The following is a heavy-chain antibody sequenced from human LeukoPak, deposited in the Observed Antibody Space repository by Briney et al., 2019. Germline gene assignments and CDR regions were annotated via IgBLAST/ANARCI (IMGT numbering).Heavy chain of an antibody. CDR1: GGSISSYY. Sequence: SETLSLTCTVSGGSISSYYWSWIRQPPGKGLEWIAYIYYSGSTNYNPSLKSRVTISVDTSKNQFSLKLSSVTAADTAVYYCAREIRLPDYYGSGSYWDWFDPWGQGTLVTVSS. D-gene: IGHD3-10*01. CDR2: IYYSGST. CDR3: AREIRLPDYYGSGSYWDWFDP. V-gene: IGHV4-59*01. J-gene: IGHJ5*02.